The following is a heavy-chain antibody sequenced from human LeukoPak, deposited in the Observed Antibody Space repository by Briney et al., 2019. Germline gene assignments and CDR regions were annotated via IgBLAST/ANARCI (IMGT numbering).Heavy chain of an antibody. CDR3: ARGGYYDSCGYYFGNDY. D-gene: IGHD3-22*01. CDR1: GGTFSSYA. V-gene: IGHV1-69*13. J-gene: IGHJ4*02. CDR2: IIPIFGTA. Sequence: VASVKVSCKASGGTFSSYAISWVRQAPGQGLEWMGGIIPIFGTANYAQKFQGRVTITAGESTSTAYMELSSLRSEDTAVYYCARGGYYDSCGYYFGNDYWGQGTLVTVSS.